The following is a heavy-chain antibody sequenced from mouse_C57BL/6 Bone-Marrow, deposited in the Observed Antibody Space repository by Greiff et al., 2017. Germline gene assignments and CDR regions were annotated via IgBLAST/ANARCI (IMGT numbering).Heavy chain of an antibody. V-gene: IGHV5-15*01. CDR1: GFTFSDYG. J-gene: IGHJ1*03. D-gene: IGHD1-1*02. CDR2: ISNLAYSI. Sequence: EVKVVESGGGLVQPGGSLKLSCAASGFTFSDYGMAWVRQAPRKGPAWVAFISNLAYSIYYADTVTGRFTISRENAKNTLYLEMSSLRSEVTAMYYCARQGGNYWYFDVWGTGTTVTVSS. CDR3: ARQGGNYWYFDV.